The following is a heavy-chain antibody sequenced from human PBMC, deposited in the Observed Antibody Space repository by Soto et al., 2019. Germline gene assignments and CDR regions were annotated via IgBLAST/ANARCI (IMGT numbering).Heavy chain of an antibody. CDR2: ISYDGNNK. V-gene: IGHV3-30-3*01. D-gene: IGHD3-16*01. CDR1: GFTFSSYP. J-gene: IGHJ4*02. CDR3: ARNHGGDF. Sequence: QVQLVESGGGVVQPGRSLRLSCAASGFTFSSYPMHWVRQAPGKGLEWVAAISYDGNNKHYADSVKGRFTISRDNSKNTLFVQMNSVRAEDTAMYYCARNHGGDFWGQGTLVTVSS.